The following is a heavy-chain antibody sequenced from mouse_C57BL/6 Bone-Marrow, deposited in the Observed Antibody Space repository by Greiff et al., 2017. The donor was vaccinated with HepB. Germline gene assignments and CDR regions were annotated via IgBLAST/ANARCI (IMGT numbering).Heavy chain of an antibody. CDR2: IYPRDGST. J-gene: IGHJ1*03. V-gene: IGHV1-85*01. CDR3: ARYGSHWYFDV. Sequence: VKLMESGPELVKPGASVKLSCKASGYTFTSYDINWVKQRPGQGLEWIGWIYPRDGSTKYNEKFKGKATLTVGTSSSTAYMELHSLTSEDSAVYFCARYGSHWYFDVWGTGTTVTVSS. D-gene: IGHD1-1*02. CDR1: GYTFTSYD.